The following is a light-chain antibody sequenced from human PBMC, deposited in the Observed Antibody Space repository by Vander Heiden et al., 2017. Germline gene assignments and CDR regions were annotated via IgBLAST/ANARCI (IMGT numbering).Light chain of an antibody. CDR1: ISDVGAYDY. Sequence: QSALTQPRSVPGSPGPSVTISCSGTISDVGAYDYVAWYQQHAGNAPKLLIYDVTKWPSVVPDRFSGSKSGNTATLTISGLLTEDEADYYCCSYAGSYTWVFGGGTKVTVL. V-gene: IGLV2-11*01. J-gene: IGLJ3*02. CDR2: DVT. CDR3: CSYAGSYTWV.